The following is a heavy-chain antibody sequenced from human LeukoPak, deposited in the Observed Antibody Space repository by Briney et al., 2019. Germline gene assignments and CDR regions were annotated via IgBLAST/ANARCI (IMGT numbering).Heavy chain of an antibody. CDR2: INHSGNT. Sequence: SETLSLTCAVYGGSFSGYCWSWIRQPPGKGLEWIGEINHSGNTNSNPSLKSRVTMSVDTSKNQFSLKLSSLTAADTAMYYCARREPHGDYGGKIRYYYYMDVWGKGTTITISS. CDR3: ARREPHGDYGGKIRYYYYMDV. J-gene: IGHJ6*03. CDR1: GGSFSGYC. D-gene: IGHD4-23*01. V-gene: IGHV4-34*01.